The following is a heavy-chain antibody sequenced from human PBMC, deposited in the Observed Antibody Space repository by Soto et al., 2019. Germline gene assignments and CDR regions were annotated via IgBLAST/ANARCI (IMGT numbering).Heavy chain of an antibody. V-gene: IGHV3-30-3*01. D-gene: IGHD3-3*01. CDR3: ARDLKGRYYDFWSGYPGGQVGPMDY. CDR2: ISYDGSNK. CDR1: GFTFSSYA. Sequence: QVQLVESGGGVVQPGRSLRLSCAASGFTFSSYAMHWVRQAPGKGLEWVAVISYDGSNKYYADSVKGRFTISRDNSKNTLYLQRNSLRAEDTAVYYCARDLKGRYYDFWSGYPGGQVGPMDYWGQGTLVTVSS. J-gene: IGHJ4*02.